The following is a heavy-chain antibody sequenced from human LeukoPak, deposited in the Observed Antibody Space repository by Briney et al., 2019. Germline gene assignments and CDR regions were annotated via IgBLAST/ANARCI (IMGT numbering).Heavy chain of an antibody. V-gene: IGHV1-8*01. CDR3: ARGGRITMVRGVTSHNWFDP. Sequence: GASVKLSCKASGYTFTSYDINWVRQATGQGLEWMGWMNPNCGNTGYAQKFQGRVTMTRNTSISTAYMELSSLRSEDTAVYYCARGGRITMVRGVTSHNWFDPWGQGTLVTVSS. D-gene: IGHD3-10*01. CDR2: MNPNCGNT. CDR1: GYTFTSYD. J-gene: IGHJ5*02.